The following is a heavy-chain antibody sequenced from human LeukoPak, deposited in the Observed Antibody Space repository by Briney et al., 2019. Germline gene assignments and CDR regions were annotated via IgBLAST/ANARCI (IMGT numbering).Heavy chain of an antibody. D-gene: IGHD2-15*01. CDR3: ARQIAVVEPTYPNWFDS. CDR2: IYTSGST. CDR1: GGSISSYY. V-gene: IGHV4-4*07. J-gene: IGHJ5*01. Sequence: PSETLSLTCTVSGGSISSYYWSWIRQPAGKGLEWIGRIYTSGSTNYNPSLKSRVTMSVDTSKNQFSLKLSSVTAADTAVYYCARQIAVVEPTYPNWFDSWGQGTLVTVSS.